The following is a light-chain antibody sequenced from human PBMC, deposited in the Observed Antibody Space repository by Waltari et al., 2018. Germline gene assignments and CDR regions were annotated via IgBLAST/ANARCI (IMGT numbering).Light chain of an antibody. Sequence: QSALTQPASVSGSPGQSITISCTRSSSDLGGYSFVSWYQQHPGKAPKLMIYDVSHRPPVVSNRFPGSKSGNPASLTISGLQPEDEADYYCSSYTSIIPPFLFGTGTKVTVL. CDR1: SSDLGGYSF. CDR3: SSYTSIIPPFL. J-gene: IGLJ1*01. V-gene: IGLV2-14*01. CDR2: DVS.